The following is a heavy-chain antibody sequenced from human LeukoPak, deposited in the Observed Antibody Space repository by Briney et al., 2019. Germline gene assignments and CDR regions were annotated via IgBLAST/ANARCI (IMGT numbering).Heavy chain of an antibody. V-gene: IGHV4-39*01. CDR2: IYYSGST. Sequence: SETLSLTCTVSGVSISSSSYYWGWIRQPPGKGLEWIGSIYYSGSTYYNPSLESRVSISVDTSKNQFSLKLSSVTAADTAVYYCARLDYYDSSGFDYWGQGTLVTVSS. J-gene: IGHJ4*02. D-gene: IGHD3-22*01. CDR1: GVSISSSSYY. CDR3: ARLDYYDSSGFDY.